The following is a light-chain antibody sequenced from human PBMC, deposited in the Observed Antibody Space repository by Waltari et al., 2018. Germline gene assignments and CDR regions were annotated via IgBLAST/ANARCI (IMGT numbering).Light chain of an antibody. Sequence: EVVLTQSPASLSSSPGESVTLSCRASQNLHKYLAWYQQKPGQAPRLLIYEASNRATGIPDRCSGSGSGTDFTLTIDSLEPEDFAVYFCQQRSNWPPLTFGGGTKVEIK. CDR2: EAS. CDR3: QQRSNWPPLT. V-gene: IGKV3-11*01. J-gene: IGKJ4*01. CDR1: QNLHKY.